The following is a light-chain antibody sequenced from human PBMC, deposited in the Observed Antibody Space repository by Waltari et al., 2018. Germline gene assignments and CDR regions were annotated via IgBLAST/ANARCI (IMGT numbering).Light chain of an antibody. V-gene: IGLV2-14*03. J-gene: IGLJ2*01. CDR3: ISYTTSDTMI. CDR1: SSDVGAYNS. Sequence: QSALTQTASVSGSPGQSITISCPGTSSDVGAYNSVSWYQQHPGKVPTLIIYDVSHRPSGVSFRFSVSKSDNTASLTISGLQAEDEADYYCISYTTSDTMIFGGGTKLTVL. CDR2: DVS.